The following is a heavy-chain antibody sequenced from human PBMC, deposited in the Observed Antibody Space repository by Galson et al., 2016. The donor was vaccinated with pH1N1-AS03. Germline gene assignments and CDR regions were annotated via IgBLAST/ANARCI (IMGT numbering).Heavy chain of an antibody. Sequence: SLRLSCAVTGFTFSSYWMSWVRQAPGKGLEWVANIKQDGSEKYYVDSVKGRFTISRDNAKNPLYLQMNSLRPEDTGVYYCARGSGDFLRTDGLDIWGQGTMVTVSS. CDR2: IKQDGSEK. CDR3: ARGSGDFLRTDGLDI. D-gene: IGHD6-25*01. CDR1: GFTFSSYW. V-gene: IGHV3-7*04. J-gene: IGHJ3*02.